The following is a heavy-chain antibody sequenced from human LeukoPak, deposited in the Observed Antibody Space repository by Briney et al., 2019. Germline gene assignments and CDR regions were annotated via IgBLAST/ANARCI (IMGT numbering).Heavy chain of an antibody. Sequence: SETLSLTCTVSGGSISSYYWSWIRQPPGKGLEWIGYIYYSGSTNYNPSLTSRVTISVDTSKNQFSLKLSSVAAADTAVYYCARGREWLFYFDYWGQGTLVTVSS. CDR2: IYYSGST. CDR3: ARGREWLFYFDY. CDR1: GGSISSYY. V-gene: IGHV4-59*01. D-gene: IGHD6-19*01. J-gene: IGHJ4*02.